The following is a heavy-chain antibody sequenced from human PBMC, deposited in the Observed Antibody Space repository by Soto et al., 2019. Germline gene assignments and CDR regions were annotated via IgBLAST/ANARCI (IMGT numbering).Heavy chain of an antibody. CDR3: ARGPKGGYEGNNWFDP. V-gene: IGHV1-2*02. CDR2: INPSNEIT. CDR1: GYTFSAYY. D-gene: IGHD5-12*01. J-gene: IGHJ5*02. Sequence: ASVTVSFKTSGYTFSAYYVHWARRAPGRGFQWLGWINPSNEITTFSEFFQGRITMTRDTSTNTVHMELNRLTADDTAVYYCARGPKGGYEGNNWFDPWGQGTLVTVSS.